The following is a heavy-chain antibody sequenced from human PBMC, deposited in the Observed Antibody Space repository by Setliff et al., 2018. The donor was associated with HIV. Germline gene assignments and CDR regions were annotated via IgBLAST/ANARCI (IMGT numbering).Heavy chain of an antibody. D-gene: IGHD1-26*01. J-gene: IGHJ5*02. Sequence: SETLSLTCTVTGGSISGNYYWTWIRQHPGKGLEWIGYFYYRGTTYYNPSLEGRITMSVDRSKNQFSLRLTSLTAADTAIYYCARSTVGAGASFPWGRGILVTVSS. V-gene: IGHV4-59*12. CDR2: FYYRGTT. CDR1: GGSISGNYY. CDR3: ARSTVGAGASFP.